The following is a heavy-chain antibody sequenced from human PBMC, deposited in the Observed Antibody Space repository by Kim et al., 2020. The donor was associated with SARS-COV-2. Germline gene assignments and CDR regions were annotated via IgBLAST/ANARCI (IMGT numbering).Heavy chain of an antibody. V-gene: IGHV3-21*01. CDR2: ITSSSSYI. J-gene: IGHJ5*02. Sequence: GGSLRLSCAASGFTFNSYSMNWVRQAPGKGLQWVSSITSSSSYIYYADSVKGRFTISRDNAKNSLYLQMNSLRAEDTAVYYCARVYCSGGSCYSGWFDPWGQGTLVTVSS. D-gene: IGHD2-15*01. CDR1: GFTFNSYS. CDR3: ARVYCSGGSCYSGWFDP.